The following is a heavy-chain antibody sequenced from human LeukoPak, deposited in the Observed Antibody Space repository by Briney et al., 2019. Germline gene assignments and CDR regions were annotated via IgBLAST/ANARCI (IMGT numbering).Heavy chain of an antibody. CDR1: GFTFSTYW. J-gene: IGHJ4*02. D-gene: IGHD2-15*01. Sequence: PGGSLRLSCAASGFTFSTYWIHWVRQAPGKGLVWVSRINTDGSRTDSVEGRFTISRDNAKNTLYLHMNSLRAEDTAVYYCAKRDWYCCGGSFYFYYFDHWGRGTLVTVSS. CDR3: AKRDWYCCGGSFYFYYFDH. V-gene: IGHV3-74*01. CDR2: INTDGSR.